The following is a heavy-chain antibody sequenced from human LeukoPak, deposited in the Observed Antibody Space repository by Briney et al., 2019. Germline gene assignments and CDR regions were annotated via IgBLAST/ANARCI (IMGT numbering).Heavy chain of an antibody. CDR2: IFHSGST. Sequence: SETLSLTCAVSGGSISISSSNWWSWVRQPPGKGLEWIGEIFHSGSTNYNPSLKSRVTISVDKSKNQFSLKLSSLTAAATAVYYCARDLHGGNSFTSDWYFDLWGRGTLVTVSS. V-gene: IGHV4-4*02. CDR1: GGSISISSSNW. CDR3: ARDLHGGNSFTSDWYFDL. D-gene: IGHD4-23*01. J-gene: IGHJ2*01.